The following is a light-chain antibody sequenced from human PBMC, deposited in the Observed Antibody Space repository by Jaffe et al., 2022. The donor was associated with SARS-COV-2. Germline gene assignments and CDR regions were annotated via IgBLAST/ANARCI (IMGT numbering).Light chain of an antibody. CDR1: NSDVGSNNL. J-gene: IGLJ2*01. CDR3: CSYAGSDTLI. CDR2: EGA. V-gene: IGLV2-23*01. Sequence: QSALTQPASVSGSPGQSITISCTGTNSDVGSNNLVSWYQQHPGKAPKLMIYEGAKRPSGVSNRFSGSKSGNTASLTISGLQAEDEADYFCCSYAGSDTLIFGGGTKLTVL.